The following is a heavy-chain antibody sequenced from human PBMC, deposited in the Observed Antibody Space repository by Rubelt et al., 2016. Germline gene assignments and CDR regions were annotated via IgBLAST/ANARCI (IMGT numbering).Heavy chain of an antibody. CDR2: INAGNGNT. V-gene: IGHV1-3*01. CDR3: ARVLGRGYSSSWFNWCDP. D-gene: IGHD6-13*01. CDR1: GYTFTSYA. Sequence: QVQLVQSGAEVKKPGASVKVSCKASGYTFTSYAMHWVRQAPGQRLEWMGWINAGNGNTKYSQKFQGRVTITRDTAASTAYMELSGLGSEDTALYYCARVLGRGYSSSWFNWCDPWGQGTLVPVSS. J-gene: IGHJ5*02.